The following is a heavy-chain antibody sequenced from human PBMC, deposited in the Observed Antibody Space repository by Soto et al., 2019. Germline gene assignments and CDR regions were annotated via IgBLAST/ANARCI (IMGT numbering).Heavy chain of an antibody. D-gene: IGHD2-2*01. CDR1: GGSISSGDYY. V-gene: IGHV4-30-4*01. Sequence: ALSLTCTVSGGSISSGDYYWSWIRQPPGKGLEWIGYIYYSGSTYYNPSLKSRVTISVDTSKNQFSLKLSSVTAADTAVYYCARLVLGYCSSTSCSDYGMDVSGPGTTVPVYS. CDR2: IYYSGST. J-gene: IGHJ6*02. CDR3: ARLVLGYCSSTSCSDYGMDV.